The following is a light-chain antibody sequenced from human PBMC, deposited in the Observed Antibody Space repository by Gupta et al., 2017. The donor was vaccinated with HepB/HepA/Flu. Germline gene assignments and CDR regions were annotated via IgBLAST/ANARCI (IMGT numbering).Light chain of an antibody. Sequence: QSVLTQPPSASGTPGQRVAISCSGSSSNIGSNTVNWYQQLPGTAPKLLIYSNNQRPSGVPDRFSGSKSGTSASLAISGLQAEDEGDYYCAVWDDSLIGVVFGGGTNLTVL. CDR1: SSNIGSNT. J-gene: IGLJ2*01. V-gene: IGLV1-44*01. CDR3: AVWDDSLIGVV. CDR2: SNN.